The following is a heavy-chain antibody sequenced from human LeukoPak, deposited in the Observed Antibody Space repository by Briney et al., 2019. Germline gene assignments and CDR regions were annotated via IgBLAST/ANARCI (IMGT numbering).Heavy chain of an antibody. CDR2: IRSKADGERA. Sequence: PGRSLRLSCTASGFTFGDNALSWVRQAPRKGLEGIASIRSKADGERAEYAASVEGRFTISRDDSKSIAYLQMNDLRPEDTAVYYCSRWQGGTQYFHYWGQGTLVTVSS. CDR3: SRWQGGTQYFHY. V-gene: IGHV3-49*04. J-gene: IGHJ4*02. CDR1: GFTFGDNA.